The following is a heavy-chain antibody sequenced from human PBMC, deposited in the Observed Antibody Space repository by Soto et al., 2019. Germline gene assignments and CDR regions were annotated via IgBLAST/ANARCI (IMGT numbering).Heavy chain of an antibody. CDR2: MNPNSGNT. J-gene: IGHJ4*02. Sequence: QVQLVQSGAEVKKPGASVKVSCKASGYTFTSYDINWVRQATGQGLEWMGWMNPNSGNTGYAQKFQGRVTMTRNTSISKAYMELSSLRSEDTAVYYCASRRVGSSDSSGPSYYFDYWGQGTLVTVSS. CDR3: ASRRVGSSDSSGPSYYFDY. D-gene: IGHD3-22*01. V-gene: IGHV1-8*01. CDR1: GYTFTSYD.